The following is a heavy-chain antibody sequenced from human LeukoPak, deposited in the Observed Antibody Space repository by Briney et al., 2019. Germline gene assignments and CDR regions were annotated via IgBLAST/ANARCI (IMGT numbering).Heavy chain of an antibody. Sequence: SETLSLTCTVSGDSISLYYWSWIRHPPGKGLELIGYIYYTGSTTYNPSLKSRLTISIDTSKNQFSLNLISLTAADTAVYYCARGRGDSRGTSFDSWGQGTLVTVSS. CDR3: ARGRGDSRGTSFDS. CDR2: IYYTGST. CDR1: GDSISLYY. J-gene: IGHJ4*02. D-gene: IGHD3-22*01. V-gene: IGHV4-59*01.